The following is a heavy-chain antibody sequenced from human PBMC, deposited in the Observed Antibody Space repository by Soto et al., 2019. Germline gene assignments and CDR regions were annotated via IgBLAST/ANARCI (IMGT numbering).Heavy chain of an antibody. CDR2: ISYDGSNK. CDR1: GFTFSSYG. J-gene: IGHJ6*02. CDR3: AKALAGTIFGVGIGYYYYGMDV. Sequence: GGSLRLSCAASGFTFSSYGMHWVRQAPGKGLEWVAVISYDGSNKYYADSVKGRFTMSRDNSKNTLYLQMNSLRTEDTAVYHCAKALAGTIFGVGIGYYYYGMDVWGQGTTVTVSS. D-gene: IGHD3-3*01. V-gene: IGHV3-30*18.